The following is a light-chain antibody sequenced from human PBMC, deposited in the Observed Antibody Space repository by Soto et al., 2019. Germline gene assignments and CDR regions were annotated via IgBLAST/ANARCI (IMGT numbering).Light chain of an antibody. CDR3: AAWDDNLSGFYV. Sequence: QPVLTQPPSVSGTPGQRVTIFCAGSSSNIRSNVVNWYQHLPGRAPKLLIYGHNQRPSGVPDRFSGSKSGTSASLAISGLQSEDEAEYYCAAWDDNLSGFYVFGTGTKLTVL. CDR2: GHN. V-gene: IGLV1-44*01. J-gene: IGLJ1*01. CDR1: SSNIRSNV.